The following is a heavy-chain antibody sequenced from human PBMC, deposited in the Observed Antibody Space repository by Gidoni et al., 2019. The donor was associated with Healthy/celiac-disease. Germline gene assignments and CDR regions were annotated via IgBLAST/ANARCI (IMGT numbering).Heavy chain of an antibody. CDR1: GFTFSNAW. CDR2: IKSKTDGGTT. Sequence: EVQLVESGGGLVKPGGSLRLSCAASGFTFSNAWMSGVRQAPGKGLEWVGRIKSKTDGGTTDYAAPVKGRFTISRDDSKNTLYLQMNSLKTEDTAVYYCTTLRSSGWYKVDYWGQGTLVTVSS. V-gene: IGHV3-15*01. CDR3: TTLRSSGWYKVDY. D-gene: IGHD6-19*01. J-gene: IGHJ4*02.